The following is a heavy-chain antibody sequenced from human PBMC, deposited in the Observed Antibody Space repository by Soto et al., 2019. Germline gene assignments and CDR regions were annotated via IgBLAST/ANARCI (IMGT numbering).Heavy chain of an antibody. CDR3: ARGRIPLFPVLTTRIWFDP. D-gene: IGHD3-3*01. Sequence: SETLSLTCAVDGGSFSGYYWSWIRQPPGKGLEWIGEINHSGSTNYNPSLKSRGTISVDTAKNQFSLKLSSVTAADTAVYYSARGRIPLFPVLTTRIWFDPWGEGALVTVSS. J-gene: IGHJ5*02. CDR1: GGSFSGYY. V-gene: IGHV4-34*01. CDR2: INHSGST.